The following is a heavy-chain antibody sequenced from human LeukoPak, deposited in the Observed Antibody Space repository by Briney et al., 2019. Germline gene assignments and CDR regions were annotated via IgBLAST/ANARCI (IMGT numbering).Heavy chain of an antibody. CDR2: ITSGSSYI. D-gene: IGHD1-26*01. V-gene: IGHV3-21*01. Sequence: ETLSLTCTVSGGSISSSSYYWGWIRQPPGKRLEWVSSITSGSSYIYYSDSVKGRFAISRDNNKNSLYLQMNSLRAEDTAVYYCARDPYSGSYGIYYYYFMDVWGKGTTVTISS. CDR3: ARDPYSGSYGIYYYYFMDV. CDR1: GGSISSSS. J-gene: IGHJ6*03.